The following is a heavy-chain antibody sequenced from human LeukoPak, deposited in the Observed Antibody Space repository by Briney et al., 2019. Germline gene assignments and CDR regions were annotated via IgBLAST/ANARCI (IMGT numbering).Heavy chain of an antibody. CDR3: ARLAEASWLHFGY. CDR1: GYKFTRYW. CDR2: IYPGDSDT. D-gene: IGHD2-2*01. V-gene: IGHV5-51*01. Sequence: GESLKISCKASGYKFTRYWIGWVRQMPGKGLEWMGIIYPGDSDTRYSPSFQGQVTISTDNSITTAYLQWSSLEASDTAFYYCARLAEASWLHFGYWGLGTLVTVSS. J-gene: IGHJ4*02.